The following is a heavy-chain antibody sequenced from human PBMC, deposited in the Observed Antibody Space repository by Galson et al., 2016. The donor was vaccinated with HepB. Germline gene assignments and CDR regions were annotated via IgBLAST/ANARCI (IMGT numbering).Heavy chain of an antibody. D-gene: IGHD3-22*01. V-gene: IGHV4-4*02. CDR1: GGSITENW. Sequence: SETLSLTCAVSGGSITENWWSWVRQSPGKGLEWIGEIYHTGSINYNPSLKTRVTISVDKSKNQFSLKLISMTAADTAVYFCARFTRNEYNSSGYVWFDPWGQGTRVTVSS. J-gene: IGHJ5*02. CDR2: IYHTGSI. CDR3: ARFTRNEYNSSGYVWFDP.